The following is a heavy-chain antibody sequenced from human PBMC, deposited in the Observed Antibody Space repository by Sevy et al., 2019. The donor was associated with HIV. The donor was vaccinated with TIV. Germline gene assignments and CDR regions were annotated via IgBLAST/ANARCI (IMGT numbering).Heavy chain of an antibody. J-gene: IGHJ4*02. CDR3: ARRAYGSSHYFDY. CDR2: IYYRGNT. CDR1: GDSITSSSYY. D-gene: IGHD6-13*01. Sequence: SETLSLTCSVSGDSITSSSYYWGWIRQPRGKGLEWIGIIYYRGNTYYNPSLKSRVTIFVDTSKNHFSLKLTSVTAADTAFYYCARRAYGSSHYFDYWGQGTLVTVSS. V-gene: IGHV4-39*02.